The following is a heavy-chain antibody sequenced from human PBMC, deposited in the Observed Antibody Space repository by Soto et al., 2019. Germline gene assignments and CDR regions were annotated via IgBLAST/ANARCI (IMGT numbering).Heavy chain of an antibody. D-gene: IGHD3-22*01. CDR2: ISGSGGST. CDR1: GFTFSSYA. CDR3: AKGGYYYDSSGYYYDLWYFDY. Sequence: GGSLRLSCAAPGFTFSSYAMSWVRQAPGKGLEWASAISGSGGSTYYADSVKGRFTISRDNSKNTLYLQMNSLRAEDTAVYYCAKGGYYYDSSGYYYDLWYFDYWGQGTLVTVSS. J-gene: IGHJ4*02. V-gene: IGHV3-23*01.